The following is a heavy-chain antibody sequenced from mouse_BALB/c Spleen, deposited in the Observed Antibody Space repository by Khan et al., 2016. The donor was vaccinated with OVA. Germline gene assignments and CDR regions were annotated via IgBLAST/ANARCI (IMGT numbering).Heavy chain of an antibody. CDR1: GYTFSTYW. CDR2: INPSTGYN. Sequence: QVQLKESGAELAKPGASVMMSCKASGYTFSTYWMHWVKQRPGQGLEWIGYINPSTGYNEYNQKFKDKATLTADKSSTTAYMQLSSLTSEDSAVXYCSTSGPYGGRYYFAMDYWGQGTSVTVSS. D-gene: IGHD1-1*01. J-gene: IGHJ4*01. V-gene: IGHV1-7*01. CDR3: STSGPYGGRYYFAMDY.